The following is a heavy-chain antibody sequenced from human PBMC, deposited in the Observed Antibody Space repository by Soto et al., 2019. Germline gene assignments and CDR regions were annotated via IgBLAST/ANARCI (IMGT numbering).Heavy chain of an antibody. D-gene: IGHD3-3*01. Sequence: EVQLVESGGGLVKPGGSLRLSCAASGFTFSSYSMNWVRQAPGKGLEWVSSISSSSSYIYYADSVKGRFTISRDNAKKSLYLQMNSLRAEDTAVYYGARDSTVDFWSENYYYGMDVWGQGTTVTVSS. J-gene: IGHJ6*02. CDR2: ISSSSSYI. V-gene: IGHV3-21*01. CDR3: ARDSTVDFWSENYYYGMDV. CDR1: GFTFSSYS.